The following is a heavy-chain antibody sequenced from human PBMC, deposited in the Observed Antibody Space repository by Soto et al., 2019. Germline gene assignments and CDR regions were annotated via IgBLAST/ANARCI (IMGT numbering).Heavy chain of an antibody. CDR1: GGSFSAYY. J-gene: IGHJ4*02. Sequence: SETLSLTCAVYGGSFSAYYWSWVRQPPGKGLEWLGYVYSTGSTYYNPSLKSLISMSVDTSKNQFSLILSSVSAADTAVYYCARDAIRGSAAMKTYWGLGTLVTVSS. CDR2: VYSTGST. V-gene: IGHV4-34*11. CDR3: ARDAIRGSAAMKTY.